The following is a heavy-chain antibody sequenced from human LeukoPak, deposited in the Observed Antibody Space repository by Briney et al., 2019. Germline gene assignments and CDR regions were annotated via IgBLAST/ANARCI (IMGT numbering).Heavy chain of an antibody. CDR3: ATSPAPYYYYGMDV. Sequence: PGGSLRLSCAASGFTFSSYAMSWVRQAPGKGLEWVSAISGSGGSTYYGDSVKGRFTISRDNSKNTLYLQMNSLRAEDTAVYYCATSPAPYYYYGMDVWGQGTTVTVSS. J-gene: IGHJ6*02. V-gene: IGHV3-23*01. CDR2: ISGSGGST. CDR1: GFTFSSYA.